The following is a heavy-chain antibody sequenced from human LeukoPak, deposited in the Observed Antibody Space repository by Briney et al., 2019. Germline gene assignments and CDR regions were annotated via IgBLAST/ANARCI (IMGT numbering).Heavy chain of an antibody. Sequence: PGRSLRLSCAASGFTFSSYATHWVRQAPGKGLEWVAVISYDGSNKYYADSVKGRFTISRDNSKNTLYLQMNSLRAEDTAVYYCARVGGFGRPIVVVPAAKVLIDYWGQGTLVTVSS. D-gene: IGHD2-2*01. CDR3: ARVGGFGRPIVVVPAAKVLIDY. CDR1: GFTFSSYA. CDR2: ISYDGSNK. J-gene: IGHJ4*02. V-gene: IGHV3-30-3*01.